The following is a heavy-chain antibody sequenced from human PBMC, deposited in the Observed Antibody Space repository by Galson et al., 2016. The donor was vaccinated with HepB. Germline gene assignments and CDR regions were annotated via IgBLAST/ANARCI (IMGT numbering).Heavy chain of an antibody. CDR2: IKQDGSEK. CDR1: GFTFSTYY. Sequence: SLRLSCAASGFTFSTYYMTWVRQPPGKGPEWVAGIKQDGSEKYYVDSVKGRFTISRDNAKNSLYVQMDSLRAEDTAVYYCANGGGYSYATRVDYWGQGTLVTVSS. J-gene: IGHJ4*02. D-gene: IGHD5-18*01. CDR3: ANGGGYSYATRVDY. V-gene: IGHV3-7*05.